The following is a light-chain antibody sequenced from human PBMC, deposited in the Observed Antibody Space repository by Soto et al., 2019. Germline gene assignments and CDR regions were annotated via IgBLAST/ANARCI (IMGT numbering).Light chain of an antibody. V-gene: IGLV1-40*01. CDR1: SSNIGAGYD. CDR2: GNS. CDR3: QSYDSSLGGRL. J-gene: IGLJ2*01. Sequence: QSVLTQPPSVSGAPGQRVTISCTGSSSNIGAGYDVHWYQQLPGTAPKLLIYGNSNRPSGVPDRFSGSKSGTSASLAITGLQAEDEADYYCQSYDSSLGGRLFGGGTKLTVL.